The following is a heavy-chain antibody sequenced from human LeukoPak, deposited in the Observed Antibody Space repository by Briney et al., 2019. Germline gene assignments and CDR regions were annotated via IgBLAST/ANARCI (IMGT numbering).Heavy chain of an antibody. V-gene: IGHV3-23*01. CDR1: GFTFSSYA. Sequence: GGSLRLSCAASGFTFSSYAMSWVSQAAGKGLEWVSATRGSGGSTYYADSVKGRFTISRDNSKNTLYLQMNSLRAEDTAVYYCAKDLKDDGMWEVDYWGPGTVVTVSS. J-gene: IGHJ4*02. CDR2: TRGSGGST. CDR3: AKDLKDDGMWEVDY. D-gene: IGHD1-26*01.